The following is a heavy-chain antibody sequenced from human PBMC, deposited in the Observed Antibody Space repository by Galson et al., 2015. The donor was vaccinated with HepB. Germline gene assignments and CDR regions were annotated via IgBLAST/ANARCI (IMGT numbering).Heavy chain of an antibody. J-gene: IGHJ4*02. CDR1: QFIFSDYG. D-gene: IGHD2/OR15-2a*01. Sequence: SLRLSCAASQFIFSDYGMAWVRQAPAGKGLEWVSSISSGSHHTFYADSVRGRFTISRDNSKKTLYLQMDSVRAEDTAIYHCATILHTGLWYFHYWGRGTLVTVSS. V-gene: IGHV3-23*01. CDR3: ATILHTGLWYFHY. CDR2: ISSGSHHT.